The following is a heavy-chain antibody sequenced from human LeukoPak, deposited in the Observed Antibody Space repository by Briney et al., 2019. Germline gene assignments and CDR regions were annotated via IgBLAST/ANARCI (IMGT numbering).Heavy chain of an antibody. Sequence: SETLSLTCTVSGGSISSYYWSWIRQPPGKGLEWIGYIYYSGSTYYNPSLKSRVTISVDTSKNQFSLKLSSVTAADTAVYYCARGRAIFGVVIPFFDYWGQGTLVTVSS. CDR1: GGSISSYY. J-gene: IGHJ4*02. V-gene: IGHV4-59*06. D-gene: IGHD3-3*01. CDR2: IYYSGST. CDR3: ARGRAIFGVVIPFFDY.